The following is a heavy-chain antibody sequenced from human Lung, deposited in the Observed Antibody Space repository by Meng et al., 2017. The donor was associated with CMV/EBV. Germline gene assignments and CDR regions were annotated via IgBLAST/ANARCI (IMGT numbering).Heavy chain of an antibody. CDR3: VKGWQNLGAY. CDR2: ISGSGGST. CDR1: GYTFSSYS. J-gene: IGHJ4*02. D-gene: IGHD3-16*01. Sequence: GGSLRLXCRASGYTFSSYSMSWVRQAPGKGLEWVSSISGSGGSTYSADSVKGRLTISRDNSESTLYLQMNSLTAEDTAIYYCVKGWQNLGAYWGQGTLVTVSS. V-gene: IGHV3-23*01.